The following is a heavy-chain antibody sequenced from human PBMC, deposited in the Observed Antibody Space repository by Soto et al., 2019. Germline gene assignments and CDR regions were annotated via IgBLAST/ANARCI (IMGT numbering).Heavy chain of an antibody. CDR2: IYPGDSDT. CDR1: GYSFTRYW. V-gene: IGHV5-51*01. D-gene: IGHD2-15*01. CDR3: ARTIVRAYYYYYMDV. J-gene: IGHJ6*03. Sequence: GESLKISCKGSGYSFTRYWIGWVRQMPGKGLEWMGIIYPGDSDTRYSPSFQGQVTISADKSISAAYLQWSSLKASDTAMYYCARTIVRAYYYYYMDVWGKGTTVTVSS.